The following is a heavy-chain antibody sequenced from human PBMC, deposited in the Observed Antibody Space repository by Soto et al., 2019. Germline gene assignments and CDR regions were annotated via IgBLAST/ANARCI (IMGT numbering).Heavy chain of an antibody. CDR3: VRDRGYTGYDLEY. Sequence: EVQLVESGGGLIQPGGSLRVSCAASGFPFRTYAMNWVRQAPGKGLEWVSYINHISDTIYYADSVKGRFTISRDNAKNSLYLQMNSLRDEDTAVYYCVRDRGYTGYDLEYWGQGTLVTVSS. J-gene: IGHJ4*02. D-gene: IGHD5-12*01. V-gene: IGHV3-48*02. CDR1: GFPFRTYA. CDR2: INHISDTI.